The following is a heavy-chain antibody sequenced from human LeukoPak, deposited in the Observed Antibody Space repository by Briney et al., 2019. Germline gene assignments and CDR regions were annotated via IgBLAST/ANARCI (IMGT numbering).Heavy chain of an antibody. CDR1: GYSFTSYW. CDR3: ARLKSAPSEGLGWFDP. D-gene: IGHD3/OR15-3a*01. CDR2: IYPGDSDT. J-gene: IGHJ5*02. V-gene: IGHV5-51*01. Sequence: GESLKISCRGSGYSFTSYWIGWVRQMPGKGLEWMGIIYPGDSDTRYSPSFQGQVTISADKSISTAYLQWSSLKASDTAMYYCARLKSAPSEGLGWFDPWGQGTLVTVSS.